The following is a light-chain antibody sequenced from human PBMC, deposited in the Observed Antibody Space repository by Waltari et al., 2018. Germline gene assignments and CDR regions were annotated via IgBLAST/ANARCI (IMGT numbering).Light chain of an antibody. J-gene: IGKJ5*01. CDR3: QQRTNGPPVT. Sequence: EIVLTQSPATLSLSPGERATLSCRPSHSVSPDLAWYQPKPGQAPRLSIHDASNRATGIPARFSGSGSGTDFTLTISSLEPDDFAVYYCQQRTNGPPVTFGQGTRLDLK. CDR1: HSVSPD. CDR2: DAS. V-gene: IGKV3-11*01.